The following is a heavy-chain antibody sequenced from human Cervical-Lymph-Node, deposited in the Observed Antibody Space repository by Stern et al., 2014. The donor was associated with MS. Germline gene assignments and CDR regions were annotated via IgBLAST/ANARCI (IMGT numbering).Heavy chain of an antibody. CDR3: ARKRPYYYYGMDV. CDR1: GFTLRSYA. CDR2: MAYDGSQK. J-gene: IGHJ6*02. Sequence: VQLVESGGGVVQPGGSLRLSCAASGFTLRSYAIHWVRRAPGKGLEWVAVMAYDGSQKHYADSVRGRFLISKDDSKNTLYLQMHSLKVEDTAVYYCARKRPYYYYGMDVWGQGTTVTVSS. V-gene: IGHV3-30*04.